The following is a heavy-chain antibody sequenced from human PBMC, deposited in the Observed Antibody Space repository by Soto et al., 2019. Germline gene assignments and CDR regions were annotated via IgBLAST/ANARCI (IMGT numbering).Heavy chain of an antibody. V-gene: IGHV3-48*01. J-gene: IGHJ4*02. CDR3: ARDWDDILILGY. CDR2: ISSSTI. CDR1: GFTFSSYS. Sequence: EVQLVESGGGLVQPGGSLRLSCAASGFTFSSYSMNWVRQAPGKGLEWVSYISSSTIYYADSVKGRFTISRDNPKNSLYLQMNSLRAEDTALYYCARDWDDILILGYWGQGTLVTVSS. D-gene: IGHD3-9*01.